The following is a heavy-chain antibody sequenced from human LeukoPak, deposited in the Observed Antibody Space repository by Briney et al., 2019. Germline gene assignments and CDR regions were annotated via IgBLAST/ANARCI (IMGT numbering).Heavy chain of an antibody. J-gene: IGHJ4*02. CDR1: GFTFSSYW. D-gene: IGHD6-19*01. Sequence: PGGSLRLSCAASGFTFSSYWMSWVRQAPGKGLEWVANIKQDGSEKYYVDSVKGRFTISRDNAKNSLYLQMNSLRAEDTAVYYCARARPRSGWYLFDYWGQGTLVTVSS. V-gene: IGHV3-7*01. CDR3: ARARPRSGWYLFDY. CDR2: IKQDGSEK.